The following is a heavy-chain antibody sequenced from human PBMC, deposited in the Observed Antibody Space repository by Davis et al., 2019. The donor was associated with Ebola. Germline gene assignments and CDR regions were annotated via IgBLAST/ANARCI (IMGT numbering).Heavy chain of an antibody. CDR1: GFSVRSNY. CDR2: IYSGGNT. CDR3: ARGSRNMDV. V-gene: IGHV3-53*01. J-gene: IGHJ6*02. Sequence: PGGALRLSCEASGFSVRSNYMSWVRPAPGKGLEWVSVIYSGGNTYYADSVKGRFTISRDNAKSTLYLQMNSLTAEDTAVYYCARGSRNMDVWGQGTTVTVSS.